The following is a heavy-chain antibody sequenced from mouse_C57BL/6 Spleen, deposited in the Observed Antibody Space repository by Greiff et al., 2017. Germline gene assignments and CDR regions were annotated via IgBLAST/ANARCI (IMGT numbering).Heavy chain of an antibody. CDR3: AIYYDYDEAYFDY. Sequence: VQLKESGPGLVKPSQSLSLTCSVTGYSITSGYYWNWLRQFPGNKLEWMGYISYDGSNNYNPSLKNRISITRDTSKNQFFLKLNSVTTEDTATYYCAIYYDYDEAYFDYWGQGTTLTVSS. V-gene: IGHV3-6*01. CDR2: ISYDGSN. CDR1: GYSITSGYY. D-gene: IGHD2-4*01. J-gene: IGHJ2*01.